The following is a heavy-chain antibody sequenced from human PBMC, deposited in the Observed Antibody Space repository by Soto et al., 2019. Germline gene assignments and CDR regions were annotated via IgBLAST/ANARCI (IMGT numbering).Heavy chain of an antibody. Sequence: SLRLSCAASGFTFSSYAMSWVRQAPGKGLEWVSAISGSGGSTYYADSVKGRFTISRDNSKNTLYLQMNSLRAEDTAVYYCAKDPAAVSYYYDSSGYFDYWGQGTLVTVSS. CDR1: GFTFSSYA. CDR3: AKDPAAVSYYYDSSGYFDY. D-gene: IGHD3-22*01. V-gene: IGHV3-23*01. J-gene: IGHJ4*02. CDR2: ISGSGGST.